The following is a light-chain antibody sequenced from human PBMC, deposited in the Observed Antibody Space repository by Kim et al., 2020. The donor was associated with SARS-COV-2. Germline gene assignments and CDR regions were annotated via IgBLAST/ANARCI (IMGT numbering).Light chain of an antibody. Sequence: LYAGKGATLTVGASQSVDNSYLAWYQQRIGQAPRLLMFGASNRATGVPDRFSGSGSATDFTRTITRVEPEDFAMYYCQQFDGSRYTFGQGTKLEI. V-gene: IGKV3-20*01. CDR1: QSVDNSY. CDR2: GAS. J-gene: IGKJ2*01. CDR3: QQFDGSRYT.